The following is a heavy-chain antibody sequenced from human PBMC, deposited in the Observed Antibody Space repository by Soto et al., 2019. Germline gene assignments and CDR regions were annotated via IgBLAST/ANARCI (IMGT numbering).Heavy chain of an antibody. CDR2: TYFTGTT. CDR1: GGSISGSSYY. CDR3: AREGRRISMIRGFDS. D-gene: IGHD3-10*01. J-gene: IGHJ4*02. Sequence: QAQLQESGPGLMKPSETLSLTCTVSGGSISGSSYYWTWIRQPPGKGLEWIGYTYFTGTTDYNPSLKSRVTISADPSKNQFSLTLTSVTAADTAVYYCAREGRRISMIRGFDSWGQGILVTVSS. V-gene: IGHV4-61*01.